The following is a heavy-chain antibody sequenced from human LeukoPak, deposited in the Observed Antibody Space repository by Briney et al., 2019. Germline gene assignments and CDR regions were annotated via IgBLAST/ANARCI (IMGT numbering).Heavy chain of an antibody. J-gene: IGHJ6*03. CDR1: GYTFTSYD. V-gene: IGHV1-8*01. CDR2: MNPNSGNT. Sequence: ASVKVSCKASGYTFTSYDINWVRQATGQGLEWMGWMNPNSGNTGYAQKFQGRVTMTRNTSISTAYMELSSLRSEDTAVYYCARGHHFDWLLTYYYYYMDVWGKGTTVTISS. D-gene: IGHD3-9*01. CDR3: ARGHHFDWLLTYYYYYMDV.